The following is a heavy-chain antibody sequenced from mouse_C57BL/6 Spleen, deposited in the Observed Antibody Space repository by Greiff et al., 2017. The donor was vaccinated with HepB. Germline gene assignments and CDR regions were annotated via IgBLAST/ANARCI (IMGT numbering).Heavy chain of an antibody. V-gene: IGHV5-17*01. CDR1: GFTFSDYG. D-gene: IGHD1-1*01. Sequence: EVKLVESGGGLVKPGGSLKLSCAASGFTFSDYGMHWVRQAPEKGLEWVAYISSGSSTIYYADTVKGRFTISRDNAKNTLFLQMTSLRSEDTAMYYCARRFPITTVVATGWYFDVWGTGTTVTVSS. CDR2: ISSGSSTI. CDR3: ARRFPITTVVATGWYFDV. J-gene: IGHJ1*03.